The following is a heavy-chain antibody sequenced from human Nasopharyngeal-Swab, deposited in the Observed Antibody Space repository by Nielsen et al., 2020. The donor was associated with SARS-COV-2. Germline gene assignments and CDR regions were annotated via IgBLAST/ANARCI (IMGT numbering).Heavy chain of an antibody. V-gene: IGHV5-51*01. CDR1: GYSFTSYW. D-gene: IGHD5-12*01. Sequence: GESLKHSCRGSGYSFTSYWIAWVRQMPGKGLEWMGIIYPRDSDTRYSPSFQGQVTISADKSISTAYLQWSSLKASDTAMYYCVRPEGVATSFKYYFQYGMDVWGQGTMVTVPS. J-gene: IGHJ6*02. CDR2: IYPRDSDT. CDR3: VRPEGVATSFKYYFQYGMDV.